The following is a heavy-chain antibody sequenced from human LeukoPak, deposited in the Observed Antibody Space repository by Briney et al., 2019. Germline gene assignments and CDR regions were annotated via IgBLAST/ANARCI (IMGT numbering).Heavy chain of an antibody. V-gene: IGHV4-59*01. CDR1: GGSITSDH. CDR2: IYYSGNT. D-gene: IGHD2/OR15-2a*01. CDR3: ARKNDFYI. Sequence: PSETLSLTCTVSGGSITSDHWNWIRQPPGRGLEWIGCIYYSGNTYYNPSLKSRVTISVDMSKNQFSLRLTSVTAADTAVYYCARKNDFYIWGQGTLVTVSS. J-gene: IGHJ3*02.